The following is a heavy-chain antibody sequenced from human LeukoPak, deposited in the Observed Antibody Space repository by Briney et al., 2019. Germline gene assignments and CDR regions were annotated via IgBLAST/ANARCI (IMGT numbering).Heavy chain of an antibody. D-gene: IGHD6-13*01. Sequence: PSETLSLTCTVSGGSISSGGYHWSWIRQHPGKGLEWIGYIYYTGSTYSNPSLKSRVIISVDTSKNQFSLKLSSVTAADTAVYYCARERSSSFVDYWGQGTLVTVSS. CDR1: GGSISSGGYH. V-gene: IGHV4-31*03. J-gene: IGHJ4*02. CDR2: IYYTGST. CDR3: ARERSSSFVDY.